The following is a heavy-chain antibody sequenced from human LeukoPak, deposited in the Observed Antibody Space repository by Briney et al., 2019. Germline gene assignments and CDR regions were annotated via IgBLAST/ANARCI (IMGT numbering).Heavy chain of an antibody. CDR2: IHCSGTT. V-gene: IGHV4-59*01. D-gene: IGHD1-1*01. J-gene: IGHJ6*03. Sequence: SETLSLTCAVYGGSFSGYYWSWIRQPPGKGLEWIGYIHCSGTTNYNPSLKSRVTISVDTSKNQFSLKLSSVTAADTAVYFCARVSWFPGTSYYYMDVWGKGTTVTVSS. CDR3: ARVSWFPGTSYYYMDV. CDR1: GGSFSGYY.